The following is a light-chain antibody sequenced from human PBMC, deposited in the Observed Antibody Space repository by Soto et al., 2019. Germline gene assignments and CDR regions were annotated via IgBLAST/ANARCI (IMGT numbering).Light chain of an antibody. J-gene: IGKJ1*01. V-gene: IGKV3-15*01. Sequence: EIVMTQSPATLSVSPGERATLSCRASQSVSNNLAWYQQKPGQAPWLLIYGASTRAAGIPARFSGSGSGTEFTLTISSLQSEDFAVYYCQQYIDWPRTFGQGTKVEIK. CDR1: QSVSNN. CDR2: GAS. CDR3: QQYIDWPRT.